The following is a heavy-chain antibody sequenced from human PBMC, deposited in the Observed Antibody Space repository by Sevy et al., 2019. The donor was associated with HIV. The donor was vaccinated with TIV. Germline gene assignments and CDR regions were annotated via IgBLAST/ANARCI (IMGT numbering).Heavy chain of an antibody. CDR2: LKREVYGGTV. V-gene: IGHV3-49*04. J-gene: IGHJ4*02. CDR3: TRWKAAQSIFDY. Sequence: GGSLRLSCTASGFTFGDYCMSWVRQAPGRGLEWEAFLKREVYGGTVDHAASVRGRFVISRDDSKTIAYLQMNDLKTEDTGVYYCTRWKAAQSIFDYWGQGALVTVSS. D-gene: IGHD6-13*01. CDR1: GFTFGDYC.